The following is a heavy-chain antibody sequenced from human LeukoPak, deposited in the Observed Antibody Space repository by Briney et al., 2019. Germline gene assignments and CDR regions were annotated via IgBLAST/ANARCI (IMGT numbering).Heavy chain of an antibody. Sequence: SETLSLTCTVSGYSISTVSYWGWFRQAPGKGLEWIANIYHSGSAYYIPSLKSRLTISIDASRTQFSLGLASVTAADTAVYYCARYSRGHPNYFFDYWGQGTLVTVSS. CDR1: GYSISTVSY. CDR3: ARYSRGHPNYFFDY. V-gene: IGHV4-38-2*02. J-gene: IGHJ4*02. CDR2: IYHSGSA. D-gene: IGHD2-15*01.